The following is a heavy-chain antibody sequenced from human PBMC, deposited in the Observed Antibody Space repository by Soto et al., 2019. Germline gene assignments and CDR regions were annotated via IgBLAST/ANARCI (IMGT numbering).Heavy chain of an antibody. J-gene: IGHJ1*01. CDR2: VNPSGGST. V-gene: IGHV1-46*01. D-gene: IGHD2-15*01. Sequence: ASVKVSCKASGYLFTAYSMHWVRLAPGQGLEWMGVVNPSGGSTKYAQNFQGRVTMTRDTSTTTIYMELSSLRSDDAAIYYCAREENCSGGTCYSEYFHRWGQGTLVTVSS. CDR1: GYLFTAYS. CDR3: AREENCSGGTCYSEYFHR.